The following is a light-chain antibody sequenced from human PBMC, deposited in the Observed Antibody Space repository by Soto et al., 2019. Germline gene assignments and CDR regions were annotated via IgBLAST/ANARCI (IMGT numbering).Light chain of an antibody. CDR1: SSDVGAYKY. J-gene: IGLJ1*01. CDR3: SSYSSSSTLFV. Sequence: LTQPASVSGSPGQSITISCTGTSSDVGAYKYVSWYQQHPGKAPKVMIYEVSNRPSGVSNRFSGSKSGNTASLTISGLQAEDEADYFCSSYSSSSTLFVFGTGTKVTVL. V-gene: IGLV2-14*01. CDR2: EVS.